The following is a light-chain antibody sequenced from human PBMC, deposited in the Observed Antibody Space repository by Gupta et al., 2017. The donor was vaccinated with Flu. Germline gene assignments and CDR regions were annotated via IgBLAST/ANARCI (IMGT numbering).Light chain of an antibody. Sequence: QSALTQPASVSGSPGQSIIISCTGTSSDIGGYNYVSWFQQHPGKAPKLMIYEVNNRPSGVSDRFSGSKSGNTASLTISGRQAEDEADYYCNSDTSINTRVFGTGTKVTVL. V-gene: IGLV2-14*01. J-gene: IGLJ1*01. CDR3: NSDTSINTRV. CDR2: EVN. CDR1: SSDIGGYNY.